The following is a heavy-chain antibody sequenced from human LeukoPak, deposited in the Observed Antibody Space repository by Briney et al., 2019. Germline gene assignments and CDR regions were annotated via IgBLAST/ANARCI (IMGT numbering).Heavy chain of an antibody. Sequence: ASVKVSCKVSGYTLTELSMHWVRQAPGKGLEWMGGFDPEDGETIYAQKFQGRVTMTEDTSTDTAYMELSSLRSEDTAVYYCATMCSGGSCYSNYYYYGMDVWGQGTTVTVSS. J-gene: IGHJ6*02. CDR2: FDPEDGET. CDR1: GYTLTELS. D-gene: IGHD2-15*01. CDR3: ATMCSGGSCYSNYYYYGMDV. V-gene: IGHV1-24*01.